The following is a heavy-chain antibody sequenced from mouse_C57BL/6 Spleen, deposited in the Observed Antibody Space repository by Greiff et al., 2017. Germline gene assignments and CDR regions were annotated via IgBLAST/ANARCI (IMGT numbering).Heavy chain of an antibody. J-gene: IGHJ1*03. CDR1: GFSFTSYA. V-gene: IGHV2-9-1*01. Sequence: QVQLQQSGPGLVAPSQSLSITCTVSGFSFTSYAISWVRQPPGKGLEWLGAIWTGGGTNYNSALKSRLSISKDNSESQVFLKMNSLQADDTARYYCASDYHWYFDVGGTGTTVTLAS. D-gene: IGHD2-4*01. CDR3: ASDYHWYFDV. CDR2: IWTGGGT.